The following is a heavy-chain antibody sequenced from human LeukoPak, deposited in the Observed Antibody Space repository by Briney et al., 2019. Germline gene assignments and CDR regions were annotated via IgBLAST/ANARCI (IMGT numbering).Heavy chain of an antibody. D-gene: IGHD6-13*01. Sequence: GGSLRLSCAASGFTVSSNYMSWVRQAPGKGLEWVSVIYSGGSTYYADSVKGRFTISRYNSKNTLYLQMNSLRAEDTAVYYCARASSSWLSWFDPWGQGTLVTVSS. CDR3: ARASSSWLSWFDP. CDR1: GFTVSSNY. CDR2: IYSGGST. V-gene: IGHV3-53*04. J-gene: IGHJ5*02.